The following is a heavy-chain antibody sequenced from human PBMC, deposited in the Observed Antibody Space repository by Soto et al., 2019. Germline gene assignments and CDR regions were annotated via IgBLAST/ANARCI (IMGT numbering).Heavy chain of an antibody. J-gene: IGHJ3*02. D-gene: IGHD6-6*01. Sequence: QVQLQESGPGLVKPSQTLSLTCTVSGGSISSGDYYWSWVRQPPGKGLEWIAYIYYSGTTYYNPSLKSRVNMSXDXSXNXXSXXXXXVXAXDXXXXYXAREVGEXDYSSSSDAFDIWGQGTMVTVSS. V-gene: IGHV4-30-4*01. CDR3: AREVGEXDYSSSSDAFDI. CDR2: IYYSGTT. CDR1: GGSISSGDYY.